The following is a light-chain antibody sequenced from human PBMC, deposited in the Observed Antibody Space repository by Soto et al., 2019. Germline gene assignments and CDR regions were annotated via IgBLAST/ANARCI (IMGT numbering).Light chain of an antibody. J-gene: IGKJ3*01. Sequence: EIVLTQSPATLSLSAGERATLSCRASQNIGTYLDWYQQKPGQSPRLLIFDASCRATGTPARFSGSGSGTDFTLTISSLEPEDFALYHCLQRSAWPLTFGPGTKVDLK. CDR3: LQRSAWPLT. CDR2: DAS. CDR1: QNIGTY. V-gene: IGKV3-11*01.